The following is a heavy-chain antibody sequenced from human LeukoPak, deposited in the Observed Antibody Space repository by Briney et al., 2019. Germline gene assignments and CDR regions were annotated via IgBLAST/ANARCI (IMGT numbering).Heavy chain of an antibody. Sequence: PSETLSLTCTVSGGSISSSSYYWGWIRQPPGKGLEWIGSIYYSGSTYYNPSLKSRVTISVDTSKNQFSLKLSSVTAADTAAYYCARLGTYYYDSSGYFDAFDIWGQGTMVTVSS. CDR1: GGSISSSSYY. J-gene: IGHJ3*02. D-gene: IGHD3-22*01. V-gene: IGHV4-39*01. CDR2: IYYSGST. CDR3: ARLGTYYYDSSGYFDAFDI.